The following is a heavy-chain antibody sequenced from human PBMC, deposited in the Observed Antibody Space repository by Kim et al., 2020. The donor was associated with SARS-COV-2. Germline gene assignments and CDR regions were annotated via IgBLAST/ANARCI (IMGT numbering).Heavy chain of an antibody. CDR1: GYSISSGYY. CDR2: IYHSGST. J-gene: IGHJ4*02. CDR3: TRSRAAAGLLGY. Sequence: SETLSLTCTVSGYSISSGYYWGWIRQSPGQGLEWIGDIYHSGSTYYNPSLKSRVTISVDTSRNQFSLKLISVTAADAAMYYCTRSRAAAGLLGYWGQGT. V-gene: IGHV4-38-2*02. D-gene: IGHD6-13*01.